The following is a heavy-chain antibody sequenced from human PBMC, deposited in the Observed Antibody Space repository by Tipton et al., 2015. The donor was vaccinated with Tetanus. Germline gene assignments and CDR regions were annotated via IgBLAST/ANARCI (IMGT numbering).Heavy chain of an antibody. CDR3: AISGYSYGYGFDY. V-gene: IGHV5-51*03. Sequence: QLVQSGAEVKKPGESLKSSCKGSGYSFSNYWIAWVRQMPGKGLEWMGIIYPGDSDTRYSPSFQGQVTISADKSISTAYLQWSSLKASDTAMYYCAISGYSYGYGFDYWGQGTLVTVSS. CDR2: IYPGDSDT. D-gene: IGHD5-18*01. J-gene: IGHJ4*02. CDR1: GYSFSNYW.